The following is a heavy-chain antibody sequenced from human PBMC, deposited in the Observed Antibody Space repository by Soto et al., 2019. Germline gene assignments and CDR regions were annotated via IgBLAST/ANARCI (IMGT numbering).Heavy chain of an antibody. CDR1: GGSFSGYY. CDR2: VNHSGST. CDR3: ASGYPPLSNWNGDRHYYGMDV. D-gene: IGHD1-1*01. J-gene: IGHJ6*02. Sequence: QVQLQQWGAGLLKPSETLSLTCAVYGGSFSGYYWSWIRQPPGKGLEWIGEVNHSGSTNYNPSLKSRVTISVDTSKNQFSLKLSSVTAADTAVYYCASGYPPLSNWNGDRHYYGMDVWGQGPTVTVSS. V-gene: IGHV4-34*01.